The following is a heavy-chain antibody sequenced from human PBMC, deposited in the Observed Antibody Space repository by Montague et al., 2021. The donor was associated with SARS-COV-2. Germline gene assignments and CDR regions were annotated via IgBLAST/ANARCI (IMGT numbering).Heavy chain of an antibody. CDR1: GFALSSYN. CDR2: ISSSSSTR. CDR3: TRGVHLSISGWYYDS. J-gene: IGHJ4*02. Sequence: SLRLSCAASGFALSSYNMNWVRQAPGKGLEYVSYISSSSSTRHYAESVKGRFTISRDNARNSLYLQMVSLRDEDTAVYYCTRGVHLSISGWYYDSWGQGTLVTGSS. D-gene: IGHD6-19*01. V-gene: IGHV3-48*02.